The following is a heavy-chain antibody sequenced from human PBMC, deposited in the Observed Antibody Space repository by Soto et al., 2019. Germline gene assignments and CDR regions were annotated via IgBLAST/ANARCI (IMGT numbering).Heavy chain of an antibody. CDR2: IIPIFGTA. CDR3: AREQQQLVLGPYYYYGMDV. D-gene: IGHD6-13*01. V-gene: IGHV1-69*01. J-gene: IGHJ6*02. CDR1: GGTFSSYA. Sequence: QVQLVQSGAEVKKPGSSVKVSCKASGGTFSSYAISWVRQAPGQGLAWMGGIIPIFGTANYAQKFQGRVTITSDESASTAYMELSSLRSEDTAVYYCAREQQQLVLGPYYYYGMDVWGQGTTVTVSS.